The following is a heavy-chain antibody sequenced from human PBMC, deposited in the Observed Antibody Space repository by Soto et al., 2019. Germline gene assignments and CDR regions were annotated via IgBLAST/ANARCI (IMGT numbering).Heavy chain of an antibody. J-gene: IGHJ4*02. Sequence: GGSLRLSCAASGFTFSSYWMSWVRQAPGKGLQWVANIKQDGREQNYVDSVKGRFTISRDNANNSLYLQMNSLRAEDTAVYYCGRDLRDWDSGSYSYDYWGQGT. D-gene: IGHD1-26*01. CDR2: IKQDGREQ. V-gene: IGHV3-7*04. CDR1: GFTFSSYW. CDR3: GRDLRDWDSGSYSYDY.